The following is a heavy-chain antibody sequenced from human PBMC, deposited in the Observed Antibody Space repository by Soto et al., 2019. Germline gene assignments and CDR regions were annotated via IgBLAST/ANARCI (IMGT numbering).Heavy chain of an antibody. V-gene: IGHV1-69*01. CDR3: ASYSIAYCGGDCYRALGI. D-gene: IGHD2-21*02. Sequence: QVQLVQSGAEVKKPGSSVKVSCKASGGTFSSYAISWVRQAPGQGLEWMGGIIPIFGTANYAQQFQGRVTITADESTSTAYMELSSLRAEDTAVYYCASYSIAYCGGDCYRALGICGQGTMVTVSS. J-gene: IGHJ3*02. CDR2: IIPIFGTA. CDR1: GGTFSSYA.